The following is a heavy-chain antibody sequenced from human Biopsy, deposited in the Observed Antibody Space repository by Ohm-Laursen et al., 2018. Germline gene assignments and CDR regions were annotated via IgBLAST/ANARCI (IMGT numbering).Heavy chain of an antibody. Sequence: GTLSLTCTVSGGSFSGYYWSWIRQPPGKGLEWIGSIFYRGSTHYKPSLKSRVNISVDTSKNQFSLKLNSVTAADTAVYYCARDYDTSGYYYVSWGQGTLVTVSS. J-gene: IGHJ5*02. CDR2: IFYRGST. D-gene: IGHD3-22*01. V-gene: IGHV4-39*01. CDR3: ARDYDTSGYYYVS. CDR1: GGSFSGYY.